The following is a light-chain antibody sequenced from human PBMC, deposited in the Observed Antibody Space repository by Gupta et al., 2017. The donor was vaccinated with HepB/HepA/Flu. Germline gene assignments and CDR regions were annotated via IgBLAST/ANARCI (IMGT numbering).Light chain of an antibody. Sequence: EIVLTQSPGTLSLSPGERATLSCRASQYVSSTYLAWYQQRPGQAPRLLIYSASNRATGIPDRFSGSGSGTEFTLTISRLEPEDFAVYYCHHEGSSSWTFGQGTEVEIK. CDR2: SAS. V-gene: IGKV3-20*01. CDR1: QYVSSTY. J-gene: IGKJ1*01. CDR3: HHEGSSSWT.